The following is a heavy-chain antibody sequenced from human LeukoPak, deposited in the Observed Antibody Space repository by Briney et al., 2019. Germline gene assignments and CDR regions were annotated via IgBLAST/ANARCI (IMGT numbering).Heavy chain of an antibody. J-gene: IGHJ4*02. Sequence: GGSLRLSCAASGFTFDDYAMHWVRQAPGKGLEWVSGISWNSGSIGYADSVKGRFTISRDNAKNSLYLQMNSLRAEDTAVYYCARDSAPFGSSWPYFDYWGQGTLVTVSS. CDR1: GFTFDDYA. V-gene: IGHV3-9*01. CDR3: ARDSAPFGSSWPYFDY. D-gene: IGHD6-13*01. CDR2: ISWNSGSI.